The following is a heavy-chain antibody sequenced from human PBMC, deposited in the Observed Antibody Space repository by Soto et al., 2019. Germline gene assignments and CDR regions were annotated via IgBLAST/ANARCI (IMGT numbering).Heavy chain of an antibody. CDR3: ARHRGYCRGTSCYSYDLDY. CDR1: GYSFTTYW. V-gene: IGHV5-51*01. CDR2: IYPGDSDT. J-gene: IGHJ4*02. D-gene: IGHD2-2*01. Sequence: PGESLKISCKGSGYSFTTYWIGWDRQMPGKGLEWMGSIYPGDSDTRYSPSFQGQVTFSADKSISTAYLQWSSLKASDTAIYYCARHRGYCRGTSCYSYDLDYRGQGTLVTVSS.